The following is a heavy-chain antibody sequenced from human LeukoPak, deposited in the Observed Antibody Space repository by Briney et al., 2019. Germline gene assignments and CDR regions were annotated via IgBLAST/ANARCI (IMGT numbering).Heavy chain of an antibody. Sequence: GGSLRLSCAASGFTFSSYSMNWVRQAPGKGLEWVSSISSRSSYIYYADSVKGRFTISRDNAKNSLYLQMNSLRAEDTAVYYCARGGMTARVFDYWGQGTLVTVSS. V-gene: IGHV3-21*01. D-gene: IGHD6-6*01. CDR1: GFTFSSYS. CDR3: ARGGMTARVFDY. CDR2: ISSRSSYI. J-gene: IGHJ4*02.